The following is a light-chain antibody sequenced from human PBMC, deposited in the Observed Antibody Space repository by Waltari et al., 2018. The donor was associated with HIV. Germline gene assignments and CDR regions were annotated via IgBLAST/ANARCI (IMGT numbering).Light chain of an antibody. CDR3: QQYGSSPYT. CDR2: GAS. J-gene: IGKJ2*01. CDR1: QRVSSSY. V-gene: IGKV3-20*01. Sequence: EIVLTQSPGTLSLSPGERATLSCRASQRVSSSYLAWYKQKPGQAPRLLIYGASSRATGIPDRFSGSGSGTDFTLTISRLEPEDFAVYSCQQYGSSPYTFGQGTKLEIK.